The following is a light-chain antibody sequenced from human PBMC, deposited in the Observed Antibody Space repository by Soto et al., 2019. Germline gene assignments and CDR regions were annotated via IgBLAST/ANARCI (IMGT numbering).Light chain of an antibody. J-gene: IGLJ2*01. V-gene: IGLV2-14*01. CDR1: ITEVGSSNY. CDR2: DVS. Sequence: QSVLTQPSSVSGSPGQSITITCTGTITEVGSSNYVSWYKQHPGKAPKLMIYDVSNRPSGVSNRFSGSKSGNTASLTISGLPAEYESDYYFRSYTSTSTWVFGGVTKLTGL. CDR3: RSYTSTSTWV.